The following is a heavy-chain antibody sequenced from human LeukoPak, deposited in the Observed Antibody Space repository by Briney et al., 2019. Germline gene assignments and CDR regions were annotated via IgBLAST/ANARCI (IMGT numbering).Heavy chain of an antibody. CDR1: GFTFDDYA. J-gene: IGHJ6*02. CDR3: AKVIAHLSYAMDV. D-gene: IGHD2-15*01. CDR2: ISRDSRVT. Sequence: PGGSLRLSCAASGFTFDDYAMHWVRQPPGKGLEWVAGISRDSRVTGYADSVKGRFTISRDSGEKFVYLQMNSLRTEDTALYYCAKVIAHLSYAMDVWAQGTTVTVSS. V-gene: IGHV3-9*01.